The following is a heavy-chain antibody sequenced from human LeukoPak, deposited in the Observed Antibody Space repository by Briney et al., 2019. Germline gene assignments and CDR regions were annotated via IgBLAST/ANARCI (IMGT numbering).Heavy chain of an antibody. V-gene: IGHV3-30*04. Sequence: PGGSLRLSCAASGFTFSTYTMQWVRQAPGKGLELLAVISYDGKSKYYADSVKGRFTIYRDNSKNTLYLQMNSLRGEDTAVYYCARDSSGSWPNWFDPWGQGILVTVSS. CDR2: ISYDGKSK. J-gene: IGHJ5*02. CDR1: GFTFSTYT. CDR3: ARDSSGSWPNWFDP. D-gene: IGHD6-13*01.